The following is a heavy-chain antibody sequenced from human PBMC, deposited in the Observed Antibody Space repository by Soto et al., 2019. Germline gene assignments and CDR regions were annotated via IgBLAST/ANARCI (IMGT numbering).Heavy chain of an antibody. CDR2: IRSDGSNK. CDR1: GFTFSSYG. D-gene: IGHD3-10*01. Sequence: QVQLVESGGGVVQPGRSLRLSCAASGFTFSSYGMQWVRQAPDKGLEWVAVIRSDGSNKKYADSVKGRFTISRDNSRNTLYLQMNSLTAEDTAVYYCAGDRGASPFDYWGQGTLVTVSS. CDR3: AGDRGASPFDY. V-gene: IGHV3-33*01. J-gene: IGHJ4*02.